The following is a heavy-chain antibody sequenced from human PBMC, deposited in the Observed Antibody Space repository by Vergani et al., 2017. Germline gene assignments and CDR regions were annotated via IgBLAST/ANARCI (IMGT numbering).Heavy chain of an antibody. CDR2: IKQEGSEK. J-gene: IGHJ4*02. Sequence: EVQLVESGGGLVQPGGSLRLSCAASGFTFSSYWMSWVRQAPGKGLEWVANIKQEGSEKYYVDSVKGRFTISRDNAKNALYLQMNSLRAEDTAVYYCAAYDYSNYVLLNWGQGTLVTVSS. CDR3: AAYDYSNYVLLN. D-gene: IGHD4-11*01. V-gene: IGHV3-7*01. CDR1: GFTFSSYW.